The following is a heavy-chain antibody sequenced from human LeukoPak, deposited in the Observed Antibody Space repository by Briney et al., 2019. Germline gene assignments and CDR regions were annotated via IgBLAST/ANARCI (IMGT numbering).Heavy chain of an antibody. CDR2: ISPYNGNT. CDR1: GYTFTSYG. D-gene: IGHD3-3*01. Sequence: ASVKVSCKASGYTFTSYGISWVRQAPGQGLEWMGLISPYNGNTNYAQNFQGRVTMTTDTSTSTAYMELRSLRSDDTAVYYCARDGVYYDFDYWGQGALVTASS. J-gene: IGHJ4*02. CDR3: ARDGVYYDFDY. V-gene: IGHV1-18*01.